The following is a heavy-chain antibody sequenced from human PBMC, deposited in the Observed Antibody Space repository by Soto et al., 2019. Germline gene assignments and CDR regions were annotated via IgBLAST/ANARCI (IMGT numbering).Heavy chain of an antibody. CDR3: AKDRRSGYSSGWYGYYFDY. D-gene: IGHD6-19*01. Sequence: PGGSLRLSCAASGFTFSSYGMHWVRQAPGKGLEWVAVISYDGSNKYYADSVKGRFTISRDNSKNTLYLQMNSLRAEDTAVYYCAKDRRSGYSSGWYGYYFDYWGQGTLVTVSS. J-gene: IGHJ4*02. CDR2: ISYDGSNK. CDR1: GFTFSSYG. V-gene: IGHV3-30*18.